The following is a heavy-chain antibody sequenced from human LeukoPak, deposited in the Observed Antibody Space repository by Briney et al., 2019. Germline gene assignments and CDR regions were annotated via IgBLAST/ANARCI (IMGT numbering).Heavy chain of an antibody. CDR2: IIPIFGTA. J-gene: IGHJ4*02. V-gene: IGHV1-69*01. D-gene: IGHD2-15*01. CDR1: GGTFSSYA. Sequence: SVTVSLKCSGGTFSSYAISWVRPAPGQGLAWMGGIIPIFGTANYAQKFQGRVTITPDESTSTAYMELSSLRSEDTAVYYCARGCSGGSCPYDYWGQGTLVTVSS. CDR3: ARGCSGGSCPYDY.